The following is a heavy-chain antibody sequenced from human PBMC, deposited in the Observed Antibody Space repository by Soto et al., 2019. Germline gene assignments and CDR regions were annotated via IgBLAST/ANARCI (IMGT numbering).Heavy chain of an antibody. CDR1: GGSISSSSYY. V-gene: IGHV4-39*01. CDR2: IYYSGST. CDR3: ASLLSGAYSSGWYLSNYYYGMDV. Sequence: SETLSLTCTVSGGSISSSSYYWGWIRQPPGKGLEWIGSIYYSGSTYYNPSLKSRVTISVDTSKNQFSLKLSSVTAADTAVYYCASLLSGAYSSGWYLSNYYYGMDVWGQGTTVTVS. J-gene: IGHJ6*02. D-gene: IGHD6-19*01.